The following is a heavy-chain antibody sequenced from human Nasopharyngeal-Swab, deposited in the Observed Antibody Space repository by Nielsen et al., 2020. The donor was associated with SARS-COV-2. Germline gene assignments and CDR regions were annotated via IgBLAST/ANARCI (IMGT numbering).Heavy chain of an antibody. Sequence: LSLTCAASGFPFRNHYITWVRQPPGKGLEWVANVRQDAREQFYADSVKGRFTISRDNAKNTVSLQMNSLRREDTAVYYCARESVVTGTDDAPDLWGRGTMVTVSS. CDR1: GFPFRNHY. CDR2: VRQDAREQ. J-gene: IGHJ3*01. D-gene: IGHD2-21*02. CDR3: ARESVVTGTDDAPDL. V-gene: IGHV3-7*04.